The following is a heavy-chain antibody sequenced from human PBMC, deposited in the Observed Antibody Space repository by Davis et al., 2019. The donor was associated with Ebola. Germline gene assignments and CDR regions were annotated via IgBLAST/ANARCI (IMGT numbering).Heavy chain of an antibody. V-gene: IGHV3-30*02. CDR2: IRYDGSNK. J-gene: IGHJ3*02. CDR3: AKDLDYGGNSNAFDI. Sequence: GGSLRLSCAASGFTFSNFGMHWVRQVPGNGLEWVAFIRYDGSNKFYTDSVKGRFTISRDNSKSTLFLRLNNLRAEDTAVYHCAKDLDYGGNSNAFDIWGQGTMVTVSS. D-gene: IGHD4-23*01. CDR1: GFTFSNFG.